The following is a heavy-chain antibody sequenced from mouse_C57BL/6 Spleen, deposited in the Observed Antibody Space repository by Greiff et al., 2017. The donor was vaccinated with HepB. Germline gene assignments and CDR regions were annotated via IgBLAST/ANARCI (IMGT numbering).Heavy chain of an antibody. CDR3: AKRGLRTSHAMDY. CDR2: INPSTGGT. CDR1: GYSFTGYY. V-gene: IGHV1-42*01. Sequence: EVQLQQSGPELVKPGASVKISCKASGYSFTGYYMNWVKQSPEKSLEWIGEINPSTGGTTYNQKFKAKATLTVDKSSSTAYMQLKSLTSEDSAVYYCAKRGLRTSHAMDYWGQGTSVTVSS. J-gene: IGHJ4*01. D-gene: IGHD2-4*01.